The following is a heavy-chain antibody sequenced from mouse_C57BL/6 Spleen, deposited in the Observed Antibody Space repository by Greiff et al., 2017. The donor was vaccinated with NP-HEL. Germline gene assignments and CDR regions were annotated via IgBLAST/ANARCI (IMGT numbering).Heavy chain of an antibody. CDR3: AREIYYYYEDYAMDY. D-gene: IGHD2-4*01. CDR2: IYPGDGDT. V-gene: IGHV1-80*01. CDR1: GYAFSSYW. Sequence: VQLQQSGAELVKPGASVKISCKASGYAFSSYWMNWVKQRPGKGLEWIGQIYPGDGDTNYNGKFKGKATLTADKSSSTAYMQLSSLTSEDSAVYFCAREIYYYYEDYAMDYWGQGTSVTVSS. J-gene: IGHJ4*01.